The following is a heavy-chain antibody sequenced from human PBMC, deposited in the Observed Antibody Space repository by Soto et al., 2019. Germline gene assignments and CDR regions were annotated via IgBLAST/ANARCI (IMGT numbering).Heavy chain of an antibody. J-gene: IGHJ4*02. CDR3: APKLRYDYIWGSYRYHDY. Sequence: EVQLLESGGGLVQPGGSLRLSCAASGFTFSSYAMSWVRQAPGKGLEWVSAISGSGGSTYYADSVKGRFTISRDNSKNTLYLQMNSLRAEDTAVYYCAPKLRYDYIWGSYRYHDYWGQGTLVTVSS. D-gene: IGHD3-16*02. CDR2: ISGSGGST. CDR1: GFTFSSYA. V-gene: IGHV3-23*01.